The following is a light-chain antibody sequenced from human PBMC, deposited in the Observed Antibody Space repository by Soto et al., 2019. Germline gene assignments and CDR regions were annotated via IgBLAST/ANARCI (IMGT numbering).Light chain of an antibody. CDR3: SSFSSRNTLL. J-gene: IGLJ2*01. Sequence: QSALTQPASVSGSPGQSITISCTGTSSDVGAYNYVSWYQQYPGRAPKLMIYEVSNRPSGVSNRFSGSKSGNTASLTISGVQAEDEADYYCSSFSSRNTLLFGGGTQLTVL. CDR2: EVS. CDR1: SSDVGAYNY. V-gene: IGLV2-14*01.